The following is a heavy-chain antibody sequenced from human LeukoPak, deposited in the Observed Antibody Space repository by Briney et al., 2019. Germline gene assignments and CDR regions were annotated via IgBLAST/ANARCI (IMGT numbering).Heavy chain of an antibody. CDR1: GGTFSSYA. V-gene: IGHV1-69*06. D-gene: IGHD2-21*02. CDR2: IIPIFGTA. Sequence: SVKVSCKASGGTFSSYAISWVRQAPGQGLEWMGGIIPIFGTANYAQKFQGRVTITADKSTSTAYMELSSLRSEDTAVYYCARDPEAYCGGDCSIGPWGQGTLVTVSS. CDR3: ARDPEAYCGGDCSIGP. J-gene: IGHJ5*02.